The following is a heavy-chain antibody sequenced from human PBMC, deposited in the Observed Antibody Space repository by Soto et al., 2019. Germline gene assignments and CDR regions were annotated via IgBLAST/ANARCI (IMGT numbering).Heavy chain of an antibody. J-gene: IGHJ4*02. Sequence: QVQLVASGGGVVQPGMSLRLSCEVSGFSLTNYGTHWVRQAPGKGLEWVAVISYDGNKQYYADSVKGRFTISRDNSRNTLFLQMNSLRAEDTAVYYCASRSQGNSFYGEFYHWGQGTLVTVSS. CDR3: ASRSQGNSFYGEFYH. CDR2: ISYDGNKQ. D-gene: IGHD6-13*01. CDR1: GFSLTNYG. V-gene: IGHV3-30*03.